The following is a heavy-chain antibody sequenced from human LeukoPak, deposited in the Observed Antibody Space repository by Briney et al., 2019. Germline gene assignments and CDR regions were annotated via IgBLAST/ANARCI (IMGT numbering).Heavy chain of an antibody. Sequence: PGGSLRLSCGASGFTFSTHGMIWVRQAPGKGLEWVSYISPRSATIYYADSVKGRFTISRDDARNSLFLQMHSLRAGDTAVYYYARVRGPTVTTWYFDLWGRGTLVTVSS. CDR1: GFTFSTHG. D-gene: IGHD4-17*01. CDR2: ISPRSATI. CDR3: ARVRGPTVTTWYFDL. V-gene: IGHV3-48*01. J-gene: IGHJ2*01.